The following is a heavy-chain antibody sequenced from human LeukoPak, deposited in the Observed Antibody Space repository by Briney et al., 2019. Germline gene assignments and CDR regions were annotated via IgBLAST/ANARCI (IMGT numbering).Heavy chain of an antibody. V-gene: IGHV4-39*01. Sequence: SETLSLTCTVFGGSISSSSYYWGWIRQPPGKGLEWIGSIYYSGSTYYNPSLKSRVTISVDTSKNQFSLKLSSVTAADTAVYYCARHRTVWSGYNTLYYFDYWGQGTLVTVSS. CDR1: GGSISSSSYY. D-gene: IGHD3-3*01. CDR2: IYYSGST. CDR3: ARHRTVWSGYNTLYYFDY. J-gene: IGHJ4*02.